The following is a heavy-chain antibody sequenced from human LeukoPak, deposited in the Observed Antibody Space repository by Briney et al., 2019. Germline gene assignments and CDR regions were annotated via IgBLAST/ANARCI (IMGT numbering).Heavy chain of an antibody. Sequence: PGNSLRLSCAASGFTFNNYAMHWVRQAPGKGLEWVAVISYDGNNKYYADSVKGRFTISRDDSKNTLYLEMNSLRADDTAVYYCARGGGGSPTRSLVSWGQGTLVTVSS. J-gene: IGHJ5*02. CDR1: GFTFNNYA. CDR2: ISYDGNNK. V-gene: IGHV3-30*04. D-gene: IGHD3-16*01. CDR3: ARGGGGSPTRSLVS.